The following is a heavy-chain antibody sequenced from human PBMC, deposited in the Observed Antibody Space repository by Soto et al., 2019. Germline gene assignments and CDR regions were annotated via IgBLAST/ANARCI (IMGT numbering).Heavy chain of an antibody. CDR1: GGTFSSYA. V-gene: IGHV1-69*13. Sequence: GASVKVSCKASGGTFSSYAISWVRQAPGQGLEWMGGIIPIFGTANYAQKFQGRVTITADESTSTAYMELSSLRSEDTAVYYCARDPIYYYDSSGPFDYWGQGTLVTVSS. J-gene: IGHJ4*02. D-gene: IGHD3-22*01. CDR2: IIPIFGTA. CDR3: ARDPIYYYDSSGPFDY.